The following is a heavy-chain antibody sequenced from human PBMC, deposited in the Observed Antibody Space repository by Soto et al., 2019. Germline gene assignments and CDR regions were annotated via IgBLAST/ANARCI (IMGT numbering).Heavy chain of an antibody. Sequence: EVQLVASGGGLVQPGRSLRLSCAASGFTVDDYAMHWVRQAPGKGLEWVSGISWNSGRIGYAYSVKGRVTISRDNANNARYLQMNSPRAEDTALYYCAKDIRCSSTSCYRDYYYYGMDVWGQGTTVTVSS. V-gene: IGHV3-9*01. D-gene: IGHD2-2*02. CDR3: AKDIRCSSTSCYRDYYYYGMDV. CDR2: ISWNSGRI. J-gene: IGHJ6*02. CDR1: GFTVDDYA.